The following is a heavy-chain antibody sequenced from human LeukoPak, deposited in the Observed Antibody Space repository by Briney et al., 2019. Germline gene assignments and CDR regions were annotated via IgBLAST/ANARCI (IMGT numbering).Heavy chain of an antibody. J-gene: IGHJ4*02. V-gene: IGHV3-30*02. CDR3: AKRPSGGSTRSSLDY. D-gene: IGHD2-15*01. CDR2: LRYDGSTA. Sequence: GGSLRLSCAASGFTLSSYGMNWVRQAPGKGLDWVAFLRYDGSTAFYEDSVKGRFTISRDSSKNTLYLQMNSLTPADTAIYYCAKRPSGGSTRSSLDYWGQGPLVTVSS. CDR1: GFTLSSYG.